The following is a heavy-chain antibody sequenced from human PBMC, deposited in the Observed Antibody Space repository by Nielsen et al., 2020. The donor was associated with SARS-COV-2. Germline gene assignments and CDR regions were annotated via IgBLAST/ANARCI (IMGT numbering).Heavy chain of an antibody. V-gene: IGHV4-39*07. Sequence: ETLSLTCTVSGGSISSSSYYWGWIRQPPGKGLEWIGSIYYSGSTYYNPSLKSRVTISVDTSKNQFSLKLSSVTAADTAVYCCAAVGYFDYWGQGTLVTVSS. CDR3: AAVGYFDY. D-gene: IGHD2-15*01. CDR1: GGSISSSSYY. J-gene: IGHJ4*02. CDR2: IYYSGST.